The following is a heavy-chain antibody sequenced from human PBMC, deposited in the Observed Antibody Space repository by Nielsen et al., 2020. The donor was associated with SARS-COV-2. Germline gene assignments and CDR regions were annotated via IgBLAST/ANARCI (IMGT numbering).Heavy chain of an antibody. CDR3: ARGGIVVVPAASRVVYGYYYYYMDV. CDR1: GYTYTSYY. J-gene: IGHJ6*03. D-gene: IGHD2-2*01. CDR2: INPSGGST. Sequence: ASVKVSCKASGYTYTSYYMHWVRQAPGQGLEWMGIINPSGGSTSYAQKFQGRVTMTRDTSTSTVYMELSSLRSEDTAVYYCARGGIVVVPAASRVVYGYYYYYMDVWGKGTTVTVSS. V-gene: IGHV1-46*01.